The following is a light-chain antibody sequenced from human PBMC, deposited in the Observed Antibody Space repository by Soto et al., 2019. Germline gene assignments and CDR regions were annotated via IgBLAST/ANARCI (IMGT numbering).Light chain of an antibody. CDR3: QQSYSPPPVT. Sequence: DIQMTQSPSSLSASVGDRVTITCRASQSISRFLNWYQQKPGKAPKLLIYAASSLQSGVPPRFSGSGSGTDFTLTISSLQPEDFATYYCQQSYSPPPVTFGQGTRLEIK. V-gene: IGKV1-39*01. J-gene: IGKJ5*01. CDR1: QSISRF. CDR2: AAS.